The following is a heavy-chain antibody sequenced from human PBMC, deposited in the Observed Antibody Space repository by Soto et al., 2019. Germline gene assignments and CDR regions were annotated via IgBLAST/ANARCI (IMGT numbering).Heavy chain of an antibody. CDR2: ISYDGSNK. CDR3: ARDLDSSGTYFDY. D-gene: IGHD3-22*01. Sequence: GGSLRLSCAASGFTFSSYAMHWVRQAPGKGLEWVAVISYDGSNKYYADSVKGRFTISRDSSKNTLYLQMNSLRAEDTAVYYCARDLDSSGTYFDYWGQGTLVTVSS. V-gene: IGHV3-30-3*01. CDR1: GFTFSSYA. J-gene: IGHJ4*02.